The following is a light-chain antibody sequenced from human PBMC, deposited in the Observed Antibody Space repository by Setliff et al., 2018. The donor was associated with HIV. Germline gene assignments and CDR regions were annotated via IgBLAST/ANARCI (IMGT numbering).Light chain of an antibody. CDR2: GAS. V-gene: IGKV3-20*01. Sequence: SPGTLSLSPGERVTLSCRASQSFDRNYLAWYQQKPGQAPRLLIYGASTRATGIPDRFSGSGSGTDFTLTISRLEPEDLAVYYCQQYGSSPFTFGQGTRLEIK. CDR3: QQYGSSPFT. J-gene: IGKJ5*01. CDR1: QSFDRNY.